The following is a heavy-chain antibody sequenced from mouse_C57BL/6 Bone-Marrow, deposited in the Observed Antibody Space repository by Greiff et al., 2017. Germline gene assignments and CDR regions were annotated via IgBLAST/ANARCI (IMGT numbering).Heavy chain of an antibody. CDR2: IWTGGGT. V-gene: IGHV2-9-1*01. CDR1: GFSLTSYA. CDR3: ARIDGRAWVAY. J-gene: IGHJ3*01. D-gene: IGHD1-1*01. Sequence: VQLVESGPCLVAPSQSLSITCTVSGFSLTSYAISWVRQPPGKGLEWLGVIWTGGGTNYNSALKSRLSISKDNSKSQVFVKMNSLPTEDTAGYYCARIDGRAWVAYWGQGTLVTVSA.